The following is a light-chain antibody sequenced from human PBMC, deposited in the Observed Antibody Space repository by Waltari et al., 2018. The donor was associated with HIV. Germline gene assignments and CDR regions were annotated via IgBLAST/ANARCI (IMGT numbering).Light chain of an antibody. V-gene: IGKV1-13*02. J-gene: IGKJ5*01. CDR3: QQYKTFPLT. Sequence: AILLTQTPPSLSASVGDRVTITCRASQAVFPAIAWYQPKPGRPPKLLIYDASTLQSGVSLRFSGRGSVTNFSLTVNTLHPEDFATYYCQQYKTFPLTFGQGTRVEIK. CDR1: QAVFPA. CDR2: DAS.